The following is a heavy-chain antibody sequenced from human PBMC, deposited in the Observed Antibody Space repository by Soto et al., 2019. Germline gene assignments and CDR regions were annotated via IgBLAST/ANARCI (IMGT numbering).Heavy chain of an antibody. V-gene: IGHV4-34*01. J-gene: IGHJ4*02. D-gene: IGHD3-16*01. CDR2: INHSGST. Sequence: QVQLQQWGAGLLKPSETLSLTCAVYGGSFSGYYWCWIRQPPGKGLEWMGEINHSGSTNYNPSLKSRVTISVDTSKNQFSLKLSSVTAADTAVYYCARAWGGVTDYWGQGTLVTVSS. CDR3: ARAWGGVTDY. CDR1: GGSFSGYY.